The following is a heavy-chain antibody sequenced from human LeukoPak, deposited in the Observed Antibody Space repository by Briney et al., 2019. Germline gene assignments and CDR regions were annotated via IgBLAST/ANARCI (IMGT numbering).Heavy chain of an antibody. CDR3: ARTTLAGIAVAGAPSYYYYYMDV. CDR1: GGSISSYY. J-gene: IGHJ6*03. V-gene: IGHV4-59*01. Sequence: SETLSLTCTVSGGSISSYYWSWIRQPPGKGREGIVYIYYSGGTNYNPSLKSPVTLSVDTSKNQFSLKLSSVTAADTAVYYCARTTLAGIAVAGAPSYYYYYMDVWGKGTTVTISS. CDR2: IYYSGGT. D-gene: IGHD6-19*01.